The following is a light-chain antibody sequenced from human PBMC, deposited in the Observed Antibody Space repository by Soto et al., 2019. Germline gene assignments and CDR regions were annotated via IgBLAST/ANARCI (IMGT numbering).Light chain of an antibody. CDR2: DAS. CDR3: QYRSNWSPGT. V-gene: IGKV3-11*01. CDR1: QSVSSY. Sequence: EIVSTQSPATLSLSPGERATLSCRASQSVSSYLAWYQQKPGQAPRRLIYDASNRATGIPARFSGSGSGTDFTLTISSREPEDVAVYNCQYRSNWSPGTFGQGTRLEIK. J-gene: IGKJ5*01.